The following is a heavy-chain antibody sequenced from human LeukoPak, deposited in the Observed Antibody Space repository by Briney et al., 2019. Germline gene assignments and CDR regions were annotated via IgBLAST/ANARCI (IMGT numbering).Heavy chain of an antibody. Sequence: GGSLRLSCAGSAFTFSSYSMNWVRQAPGKGLEWVSSISGSSSDIYYADSVKGRFTISRDNAKNSLYLQMKSLRAEDTAVYYCARRGYHDYSGFDYWGQGTLVTVSS. CDR2: ISGSSSDI. J-gene: IGHJ4*02. D-gene: IGHD1-26*01. CDR1: AFTFSSYS. CDR3: ARRGYHDYSGFDY. V-gene: IGHV3-21*01.